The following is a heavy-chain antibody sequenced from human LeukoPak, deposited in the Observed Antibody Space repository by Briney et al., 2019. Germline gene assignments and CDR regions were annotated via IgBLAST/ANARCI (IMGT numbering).Heavy chain of an antibody. CDR2: IHYSGST. Sequence: SETLSLTCTVSGGSISSGGYYWSWIRQHPGKGLEWIGYIHYSGSTYYNPSLKSRVTISVDTSKNQFSLKLSSVTAADTAVYYCARGRPGITMVRGVIRYVMDVWGQGTTVTVSS. CDR1: GGSISSGGYY. V-gene: IGHV4-31*03. J-gene: IGHJ6*02. D-gene: IGHD3-10*01. CDR3: ARGRPGITMVRGVIRYVMDV.